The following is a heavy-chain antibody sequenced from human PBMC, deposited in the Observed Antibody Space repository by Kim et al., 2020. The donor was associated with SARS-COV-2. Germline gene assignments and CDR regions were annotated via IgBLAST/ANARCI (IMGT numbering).Heavy chain of an antibody. CDR1: GFTFSSYG. Sequence: GGSLRLSCAASGFTFSSYGMHWVPQAPGKGLEWVAVISYDGSNKYYADSVKGRFTISRDNSKNTLYLQMNSLRAEDTAVYYCAKVGDTARWYFDLWGRGTLVTVSS. J-gene: IGHJ2*01. CDR3: AKVGDTARWYFDL. D-gene: IGHD5-18*01. V-gene: IGHV3-30*18. CDR2: ISYDGSNK.